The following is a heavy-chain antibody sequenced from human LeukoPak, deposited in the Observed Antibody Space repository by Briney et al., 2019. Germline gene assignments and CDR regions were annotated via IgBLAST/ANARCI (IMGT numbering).Heavy chain of an antibody. CDR2: ISAYNGHT. J-gene: IGHJ4*02. CDR1: GYTFSGYG. V-gene: IGHV1-18*01. D-gene: IGHD3-10*01. Sequence: AAVKVSCKASGYTFSGYGVTWVRQAPGQGLEWMGWISAYNGHTNYAQKLQGRVIMTTDTSTRTAHMELRSLRSDDSAVYYCARAGSSEWPPVRFDYWGQGSLVTVSS. CDR3: ARAGSSEWPPVRFDY.